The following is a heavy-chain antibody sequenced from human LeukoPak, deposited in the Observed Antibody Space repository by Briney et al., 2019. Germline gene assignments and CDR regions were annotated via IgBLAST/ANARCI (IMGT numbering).Heavy chain of an antibody. Sequence: SETLSLTCTVSGGSISSYYWGWIRQPPGKGLEWIGSIYYSGSTYYNPSLKSRVTISVDTSKNQFSLKLSSVTAADTAVYYCARERGSSDYYDSSGYHPFDYWGQGTLVTVSS. D-gene: IGHD3-22*01. J-gene: IGHJ4*02. CDR1: GGSISSYY. V-gene: IGHV4-39*07. CDR2: IYYSGST. CDR3: ARERGSSDYYDSSGYHPFDY.